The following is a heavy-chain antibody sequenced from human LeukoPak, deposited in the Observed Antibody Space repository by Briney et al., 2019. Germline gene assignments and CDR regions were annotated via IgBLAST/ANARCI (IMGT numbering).Heavy chain of an antibody. J-gene: IGHJ5*02. V-gene: IGHV1-69*04. CDR2: IIPILGIA. Sequence: SVKVSCKASGGTFSSYAISWVRQAPGQGLEWMGRIIPILGIANYAQKFQGRVTITADKSTSTAYMELSSLRSEDTAVYYCARITTGTRFIDPWGQGTLVTVSS. CDR3: ARITTGTRFIDP. CDR1: GGTFSSYA. D-gene: IGHD1-1*01.